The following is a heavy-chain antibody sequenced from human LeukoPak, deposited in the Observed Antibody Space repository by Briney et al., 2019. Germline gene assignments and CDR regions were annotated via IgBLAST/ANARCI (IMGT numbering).Heavy chain of an antibody. CDR1: GGTFSSYA. J-gene: IGHJ4*02. Sequence: ASVKVSCKASGGTFSSYAISWVRQALGQGLEWMGGIIPIFGTANYAQKFQGRVTITADESTSTAYMELSSLRSEDTAVYYCARDRLTGSGYYVGDWGQGTLVTASS. D-gene: IGHD3-22*01. CDR3: ARDRLTGSGYYVGD. V-gene: IGHV1-69*13. CDR2: IIPIFGTA.